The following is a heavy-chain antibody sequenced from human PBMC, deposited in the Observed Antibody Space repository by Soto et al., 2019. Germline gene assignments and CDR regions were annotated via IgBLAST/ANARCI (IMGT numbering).Heavy chain of an antibody. CDR3: ANGGQPADVVVIAAEYFQH. J-gene: IGHJ1*01. D-gene: IGHD2-21*01. CDR1: GGTFSSYT. CDR2: IIPILGIA. V-gene: IGHV1-69*02. Sequence: GASVKVSCKASGGTFSSYTISWVRQAPGQGLEWMGRIIPILGIANYAQKFQGRVTITADKSTSTAYMELSSLRSEDTAVYYCANGGQPADVVVIAAEYFQHWGQGTLVTVSS.